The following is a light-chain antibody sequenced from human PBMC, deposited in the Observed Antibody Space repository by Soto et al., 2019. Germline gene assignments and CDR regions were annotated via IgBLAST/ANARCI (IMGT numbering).Light chain of an antibody. CDR1: SSDVGVYNY. Sequence: QSVLTQPPSASGAPGQSVTISCTGTSSDVGVYNYVSWYQQHPGKAPKLMIYEVSKRHSGVPDRFSGSKSGNTASLTVSGLQAEEEADYYCSSYAGSNAYVFGNGTKLTVL. V-gene: IGLV2-8*01. CDR3: SSYAGSNAYV. CDR2: EVS. J-gene: IGLJ1*01.